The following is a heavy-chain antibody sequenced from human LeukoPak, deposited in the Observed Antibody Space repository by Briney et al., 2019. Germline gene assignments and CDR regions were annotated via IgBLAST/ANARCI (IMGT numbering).Heavy chain of an antibody. CDR1: GGSTSSYY. D-gene: IGHD3-10*01. Sequence: SETLSLTCTVSGGSTSSYYWSWIRQPPGKGLEWIGYIYYSGSTNYNPSLKSRVTISVDTSKNQFSLKLSSVTAADTAVYYCARDATIVRGDGWFDPWGQGTLVTVSS. V-gene: IGHV4-59*01. J-gene: IGHJ5*02. CDR3: ARDATIVRGDGWFDP. CDR2: IYYSGST.